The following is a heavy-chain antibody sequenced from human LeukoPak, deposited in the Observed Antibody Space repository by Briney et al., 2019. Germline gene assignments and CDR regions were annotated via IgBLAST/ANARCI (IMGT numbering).Heavy chain of an antibody. Sequence: GGSLRLSCVASGFTFITYAMSWVRQAPGKGLEWVAFIRYDGSNKYYADSVKGRFTISRDNAKNSLYLQMNSLRAEDTAVYYCARGAGGYEYYYYGMDVWGQGTTVTVSS. CDR3: ARGAGGYEYYYYGMDV. V-gene: IGHV3-30*02. CDR1: GFTFITYA. D-gene: IGHD5-12*01. J-gene: IGHJ6*02. CDR2: IRYDGSNK.